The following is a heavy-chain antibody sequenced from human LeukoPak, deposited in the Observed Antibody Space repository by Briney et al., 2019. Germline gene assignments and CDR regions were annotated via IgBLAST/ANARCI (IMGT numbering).Heavy chain of an antibody. CDR2: INPSGGST. CDR1: GYTFTSYY. Sequence: ASVNVSCKASGYTFTSYYMHWVRQAPGQGLEWTGIINPSGGSTSYAQKFQGRVTMTRDMSTSTVYMELSSLRSEDTAVYYCARDYGDILTFPGAFDIWGQGTMVTVSS. CDR3: ARDYGDILTFPGAFDI. V-gene: IGHV1-46*01. D-gene: IGHD3-9*01. J-gene: IGHJ3*02.